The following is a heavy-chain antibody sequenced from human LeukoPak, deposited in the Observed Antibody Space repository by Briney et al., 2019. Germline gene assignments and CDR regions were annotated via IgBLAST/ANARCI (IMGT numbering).Heavy chain of an antibody. D-gene: IGHD5-24*01. CDR1: GFTVSSNY. V-gene: IGHV3-53*01. Sequence: GGSLRLSGAASGFTVSSNYMNWVRQAPGKGLEWVSVIYGGGNIYYADSVKGRFTISRDNSKNTLYLQMNSLRAEDTAVYYCARGAGYNYPYYFDYWGQGTLVTVSS. CDR2: IYGGGNI. J-gene: IGHJ4*02. CDR3: ARGAGYNYPYYFDY.